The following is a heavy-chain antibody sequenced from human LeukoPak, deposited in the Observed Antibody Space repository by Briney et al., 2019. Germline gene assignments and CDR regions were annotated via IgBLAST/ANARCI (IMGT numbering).Heavy chain of an antibody. CDR3: ARVRDSGWSAFDY. CDR2: IYHSGST. CDR1: GGSISSSNW. V-gene: IGHV4-4*02. D-gene: IGHD6-19*01. Sequence: SETLSLTCTVSGGSISSSNWWSGVRQPPGKGLEWIGEIYHSGSTNYNPSLKSRVTISVDKSKNQFSLKLSSVTAADTAVYYCARVRDSGWSAFDYWGQGTLVTVSS. J-gene: IGHJ4*02.